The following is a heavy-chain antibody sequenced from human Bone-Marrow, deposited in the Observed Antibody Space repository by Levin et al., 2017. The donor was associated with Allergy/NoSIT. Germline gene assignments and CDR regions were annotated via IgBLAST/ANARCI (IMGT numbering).Heavy chain of an antibody. Sequence: GGSLRLSWTPFGFNFRSYSMVWVRQAPGKGLEWVSYISSTASTIHYADSVKGRFTISRENAENALYLQMTSRRADDTAVYYCARVSLLRYFVWSPEGSIIAYWGQGPLVTVSS. V-gene: IGHV3-48*01. CDR3: ARVSLLRYFVWSPEGSIIAY. J-gene: IGHJ4*02. D-gene: IGHD3-9*01. CDR2: ISSTASTI. CDR1: GFNFRSYS.